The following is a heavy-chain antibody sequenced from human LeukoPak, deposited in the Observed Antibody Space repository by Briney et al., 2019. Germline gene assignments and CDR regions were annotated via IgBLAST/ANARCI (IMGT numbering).Heavy chain of an antibody. CDR2: IYHSGRT. CDR3: ARVGALAGNDAFDI. D-gene: IGHD6-19*01. J-gene: IGHJ3*02. V-gene: IGHV4-4*02. Sequence: PSGTPSLTCGVSGASISRGNWWSWVRQPPGKGLEWIGEIYHSGRTNYKPSLKSRVTISVDKSKDQFSLKLTSVTAADTAVYYCARVGALAGNDAFDIWGQGTMVTVSS. CDR1: GASISRGNW.